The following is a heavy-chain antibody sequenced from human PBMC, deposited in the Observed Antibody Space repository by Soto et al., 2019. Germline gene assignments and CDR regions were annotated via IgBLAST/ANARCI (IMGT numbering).Heavy chain of an antibody. CDR2: ISYDGSNK. D-gene: IGHD6-19*01. Sequence: QVQLVESGGGVVQPGRSLRLSCAASGFTFSSYGMHWVRQAPGKGLEWVAVISYDGSNKYYADSVKGRFTISRDNSKNTLYLQMNSLRAEDTAVYYCAKEDHWYSSGWPLDDAFDIWGQGTMVTVSS. V-gene: IGHV3-30*18. J-gene: IGHJ3*02. CDR3: AKEDHWYSSGWPLDDAFDI. CDR1: GFTFSSYG.